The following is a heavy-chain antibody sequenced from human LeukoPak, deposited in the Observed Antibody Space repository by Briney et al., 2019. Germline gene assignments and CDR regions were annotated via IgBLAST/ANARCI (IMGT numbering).Heavy chain of an antibody. CDR1: GYTFTGYY. J-gene: IGHJ6*02. D-gene: IGHD6-19*01. Sequence: ASVKVSFKSSGYTFTGYYMHLLRQAPGQGLEWMGWINPNSGGTNYAQKFQGRVTITRDTSISTASMELSRLRSDDTAVYYCARELAVAGTYPYYYYGMDVWGQGTTVTVSS. CDR2: INPNSGGT. V-gene: IGHV1-2*02. CDR3: ARELAVAGTYPYYYYGMDV.